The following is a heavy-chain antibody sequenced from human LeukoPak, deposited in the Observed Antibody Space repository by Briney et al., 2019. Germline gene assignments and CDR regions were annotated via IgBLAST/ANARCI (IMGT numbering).Heavy chain of an antibody. V-gene: IGHV1-2*02. Sequence: ASVKVSCKASGYTFTGYYTHWVRQAPGQGLEWMGWINPNSGGTNYAQKFQGRVTMTRDTSISTAYMELSRLRSDDTAVYYCARFPKHAAAGTNWGQGTLVTVSS. CDR1: GYTFTGYY. CDR2: INPNSGGT. J-gene: IGHJ4*02. CDR3: ARFPKHAAAGTN. D-gene: IGHD6-13*01.